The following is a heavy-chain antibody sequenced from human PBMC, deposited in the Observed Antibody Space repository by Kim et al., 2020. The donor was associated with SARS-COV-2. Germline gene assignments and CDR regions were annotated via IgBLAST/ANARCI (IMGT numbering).Heavy chain of an antibody. V-gene: IGHV4-59*08. Sequence: SETLSLTCTVSGGSISSYYWSWIRQPPGKGLEWIGYIYYSGITNYNPSLKSRVTISVDTSKNQFSLKLSSVTAADKAVYYCARHGTIDDSSYGIDGWGPG. CDR3: ARHGTIDDSSYGIDG. D-gene: IGHD3-22*01. CDR2: IYYSGIT. J-gene: IGHJ6*02. CDR1: GGSISSYY.